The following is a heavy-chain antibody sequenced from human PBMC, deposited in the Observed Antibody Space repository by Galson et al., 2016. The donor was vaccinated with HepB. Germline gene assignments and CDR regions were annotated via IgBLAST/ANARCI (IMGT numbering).Heavy chain of an antibody. CDR3: ARDLPVATAGGFDL. V-gene: IGHV3-53*01. J-gene: IGHJ3*01. CDR2: IYSDGRP. CDR1: GLIVSANY. Sequence: LRLSCAASGLIVSANYLTWVRPAPGKGLEGVSVIYSDGRPSYSDSVRGRSTISRDNAKNTVYLQMNSLRVEDTAMYYCARDLPVATAGGFDLWGQGTMVTVSS. D-gene: IGHD4-23*01.